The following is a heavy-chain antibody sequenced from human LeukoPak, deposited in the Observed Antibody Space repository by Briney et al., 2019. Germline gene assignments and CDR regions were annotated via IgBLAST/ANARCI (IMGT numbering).Heavy chain of an antibody. D-gene: IGHD2-15*01. Sequence: SETLPLTCTVSGGSISSYYWSWIRQPPGKGLEWIGYIYYSGSTNYNPSLKSRVTISVDTSKNQFSLKLSSVTAADTAVYYCARDAAYCSGGSCYSRGLDYWGQGTLVTVSS. CDR1: GGSISSYY. V-gene: IGHV4-59*01. J-gene: IGHJ4*02. CDR2: IYYSGST. CDR3: ARDAAYCSGGSCYSRGLDY.